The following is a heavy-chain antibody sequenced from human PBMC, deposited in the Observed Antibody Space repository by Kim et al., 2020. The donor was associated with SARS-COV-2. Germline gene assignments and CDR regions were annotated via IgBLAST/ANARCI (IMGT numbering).Heavy chain of an antibody. J-gene: IGHJ6*01. V-gene: IGHV4-39*01. Sequence: SETLSLTCTVSGGSISSSGYYWGWIRQPPGKGLEWIGYIYYSGSTYYNPSLKSRVTISVDTSKNQFSLKLSSVTAADTAAYYCTRGVWGESSHLYYYDG. D-gene: IGHD1-26*01. CDR3: TRGVWGESSHLYYYDG. CDR2: IYYSGST. CDR1: GGSISSSGYY.